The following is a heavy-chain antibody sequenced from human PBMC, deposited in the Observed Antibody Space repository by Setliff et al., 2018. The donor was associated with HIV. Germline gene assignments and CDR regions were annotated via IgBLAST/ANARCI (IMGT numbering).Heavy chain of an antibody. CDR3: TRLAGGYADY. Sequence: PSETLSLTCTVSGSSVTNNYWSWIRQAPGKGLEWLGYVHSSGSTNYNPSLKSRVTMSVDTSKNQFSLKMSSVTAADTAVYYCTRLAGGYADYWGQGTLVTVSS. J-gene: IGHJ4*02. D-gene: IGHD5-12*01. CDR1: GSSVTNNY. V-gene: IGHV4-59*08. CDR2: VHSSGST.